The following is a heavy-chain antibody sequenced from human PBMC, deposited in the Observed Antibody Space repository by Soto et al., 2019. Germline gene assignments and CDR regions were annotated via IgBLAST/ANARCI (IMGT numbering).Heavy chain of an antibody. Sequence: SETLSLTCTVSGGSISSYFWSWIRQPPGKGLEWIGYIYDSESASYNPSLKSRVTMSLDKSNNQFSLKLTSVTAADTAVYYCARTNRGQGFDFWGQGTLVTVSS. V-gene: IGHV4-59*08. D-gene: IGHD3-16*02. CDR3: ARTNRGQGFDF. CDR2: IYDSESA. CDR1: GGSISSYF. J-gene: IGHJ4*02.